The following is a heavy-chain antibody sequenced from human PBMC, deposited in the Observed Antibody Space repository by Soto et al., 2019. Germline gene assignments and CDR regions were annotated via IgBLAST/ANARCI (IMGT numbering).Heavy chain of an antibody. D-gene: IGHD2-15*01. J-gene: IGHJ4*02. CDR2: IYYSGIT. V-gene: IGHV4-59*08. Sequence: QVQLQESGPGLVKPSETLSLTCTVSGGSISSYYWSWIRQPPGKGLEWIGYIYYSGITNYNPSLKSRVTISVDTSMNQFSLKLSSVTAADTAVYYCARRRSGGRDFDYWGQGTLVTVSS. CDR3: ARRRSGGRDFDY. CDR1: GGSISSYY.